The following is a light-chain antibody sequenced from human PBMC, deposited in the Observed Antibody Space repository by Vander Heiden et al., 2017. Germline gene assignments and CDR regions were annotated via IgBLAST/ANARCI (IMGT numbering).Light chain of an antibody. CDR3: QQYAGSPLT. Sequence: EIVLTQSPGTLSLSPGERATLSCRASQSGSGSYLAWYQQKPGQAPRPLIFGASRRATGIPDRFSGSGSGTDFTLAISRLEPEDFAIYYCQQYAGSPLTFGQGTRLEI. V-gene: IGKV3-20*01. J-gene: IGKJ5*01. CDR1: QSGSGSY. CDR2: GAS.